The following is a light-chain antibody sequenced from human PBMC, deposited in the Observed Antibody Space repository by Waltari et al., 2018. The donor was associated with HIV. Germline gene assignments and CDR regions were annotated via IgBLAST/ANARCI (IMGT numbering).Light chain of an antibody. Sequence: QSGLRQPPSTSRPPGQRVVISCSGSSSTVGKNNVSWFQQLPGAAPRLLIYRNDRRPSGVPDRFTAAKSGTSASLVISGLRSDDEADYFCASWDDALSSWLFGGGTKLTVL. CDR2: RND. J-gene: IGLJ6*01. CDR1: SSTVGKNN. V-gene: IGLV1-47*01. CDR3: ASWDDALSSWL.